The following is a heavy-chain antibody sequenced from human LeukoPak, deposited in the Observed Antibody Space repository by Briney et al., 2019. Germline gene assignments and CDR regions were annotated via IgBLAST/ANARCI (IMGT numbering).Heavy chain of an antibody. D-gene: IGHD3-10*01. Sequence: SETLSLTCTVSGYSIRNGYYWGWIRQPPGKGLEWIGSIYHSEKTYYKSSLKSRVTISVDTSKNQFSLKLSSVTAADTAVYYCARPGSYGSGSYYNPNWFDPWGQGTLVTVSS. V-gene: IGHV4-38-2*02. CDR2: IYHSEKT. CDR3: ARPGSYGSGSYYNPNWFDP. CDR1: GYSIRNGYY. J-gene: IGHJ5*02.